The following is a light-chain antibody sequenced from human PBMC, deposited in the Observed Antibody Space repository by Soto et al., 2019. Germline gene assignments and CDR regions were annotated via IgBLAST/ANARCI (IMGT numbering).Light chain of an antibody. CDR2: TAS. CDR3: QQSYSMPLS. V-gene: IGKV1-39*01. Sequence: DIQMTQSPSSLSASVGDRVTITCRTSQTISSSLNWYQQKPGKAPKLLIYTASSLQSGVPSRFSGSGSGTDFTLTISSRQPEDFATYYCQQSYSMPLSFGGGTKVEIK. CDR1: QTISSS. J-gene: IGKJ4*01.